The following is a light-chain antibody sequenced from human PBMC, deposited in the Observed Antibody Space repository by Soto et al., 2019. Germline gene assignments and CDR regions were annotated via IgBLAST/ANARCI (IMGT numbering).Light chain of an antibody. V-gene: IGLV6-57*01. J-gene: IGLJ3*02. CDR1: SGSIASNY. CDR3: QSYDATNQV. CDR2: EDN. Sequence: NFMLTQPHYVSESPGKTVIISCTRSSGSIASNYVQWYQQRPGSSPTTVIYEDNQRPSGVPDRFSGSIDSSSNSASLTISGLETEDEADYFCQSYDATNQVFGGGTQLTVL.